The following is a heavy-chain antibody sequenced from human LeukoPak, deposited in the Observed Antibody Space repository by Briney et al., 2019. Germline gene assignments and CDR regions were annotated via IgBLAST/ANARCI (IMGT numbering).Heavy chain of an antibody. CDR1: GYTFTSYY. V-gene: IGHV1-8*02. Sequence: ASVKVSCKASGYTFTSYYMHWVRQATGQGLEWMGWMNPNSGNTGYAQKFQGRVTMTRNTSITTAYMELSSLRSEDTAVYYCARRNTYYDVWSGFSYYGMDVWGQGTTVTVSS. CDR2: MNPNSGNT. CDR3: ARRNTYYDVWSGFSYYGMDV. D-gene: IGHD3-3*01. J-gene: IGHJ6*01.